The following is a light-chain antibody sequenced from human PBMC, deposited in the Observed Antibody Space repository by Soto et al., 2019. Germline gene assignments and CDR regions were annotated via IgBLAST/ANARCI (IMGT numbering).Light chain of an antibody. CDR3: SSYTTSNTWV. J-gene: IGLJ3*02. CDR2: GVS. CDR1: SNDVGAFNY. V-gene: IGLV2-14*03. Sequence: QSVLTQPASVSGYPGQSITISCTGSSNDVGAFNYVSWYRHSPGEAPKVLIRGVSIRPSGVSIRFSASKSANTASLPISGLQAEDEALYYCSSYTTSNTWVFGGGTKVTVL.